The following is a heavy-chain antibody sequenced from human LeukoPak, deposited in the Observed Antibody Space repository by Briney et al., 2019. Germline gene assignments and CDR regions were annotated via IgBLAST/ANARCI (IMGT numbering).Heavy chain of an antibody. D-gene: IGHD1-26*01. V-gene: IGHV3-15*01. CDR3: TTALIRGWWELLLIDY. J-gene: IGHJ4*02. CDR1: GFTFSNAW. CDR2: IKSKTDGGTT. Sequence: GGSLRLSCAASGFTFSNAWMSWVRQAPGKGLEWVGRIKSKTDGGTTDYAAPVKGRSTISRDDSKNTLYLQMNSLKTEDTAVYYCTTALIRGWWELLLIDYWGQGTLVTVSS.